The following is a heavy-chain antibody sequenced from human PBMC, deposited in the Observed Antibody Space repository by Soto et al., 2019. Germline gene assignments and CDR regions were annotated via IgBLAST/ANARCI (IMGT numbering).Heavy chain of an antibody. CDR3: AREKTEATLYYYYGMDV. J-gene: IGHJ6*02. CDR1: GYTFTGYY. Sequence: SVKVSCKAAGYTFTGYYMHWVRQAPGQGLEWMGWIIPIIGIASYAQKFQGRVTITADTSTSTAYMELSSLRSEDTAVYYCAREKTEATLYYYYGMDVWGQGTTVTVSS. D-gene: IGHD5-12*01. CDR2: IIPIIGIA. V-gene: IGHV1-69*10.